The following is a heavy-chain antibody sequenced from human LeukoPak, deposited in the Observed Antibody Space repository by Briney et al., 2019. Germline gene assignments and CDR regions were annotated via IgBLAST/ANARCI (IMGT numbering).Heavy chain of an antibody. V-gene: IGHV3-23*01. Sequence: GGSLRLSCAASGFSVSNNYVSWVRQAPGKGLEWVSAISGSGGSTYYADSVKGRFTISRDNSKNTLYLQMNSLRAEDTAVYYCAKDSRAFDPWGQGTLVTVSS. CDR2: ISGSGGST. J-gene: IGHJ5*02. CDR1: GFSVSNNY. CDR3: AKDSRAFDP.